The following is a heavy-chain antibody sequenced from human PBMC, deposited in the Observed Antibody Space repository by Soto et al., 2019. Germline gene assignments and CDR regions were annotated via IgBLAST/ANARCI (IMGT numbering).Heavy chain of an antibody. CDR2: ISSSGSTI. V-gene: IGHV3-48*03. CDR1: GFTFSSYE. CDR3: ERDLREMATPYYYYYYGMDV. D-gene: IGHD5-12*01. J-gene: IGHJ6*02. Sequence: GGSLRLSCAASGFTFSSYEMNWVRQAPGKGLEWVSYISSSGSTIYYADSVKGRFTISRDNAKNSLYLQMNSLRAEDTAVYYCERDLREMATPYYYYYYGMDVWGQGTRVTVSS.